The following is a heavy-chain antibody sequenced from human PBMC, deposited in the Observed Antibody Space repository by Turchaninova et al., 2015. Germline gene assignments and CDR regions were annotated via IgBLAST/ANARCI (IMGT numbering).Heavy chain of an antibody. CDR2: ISYDGIHK. CDR3: GRDDRLWTMVDAFDV. CDR1: VFTFITYA. Sequence: QVQLVQSGGGVVQPGRSLRLSCAASVFTFITYALHWIRQAPGKGLEWVGVISYDGIHKYYAESGKGRFTISRNNPKNTLYLQVKSLITEDTAVYYCGRDDRLWTMVDAFDVWGQGTMVTVSS. D-gene: IGHD4/OR15-4a*01. V-gene: IGHV3-30*04. J-gene: IGHJ3*01.